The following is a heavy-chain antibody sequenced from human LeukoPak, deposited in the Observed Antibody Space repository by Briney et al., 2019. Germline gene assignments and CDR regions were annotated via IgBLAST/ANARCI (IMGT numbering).Heavy chain of an antibody. CDR3: TRDCSPAMAMYFDY. V-gene: IGHV3-49*03. Sequence: SLRLSRTPWGFTLGVHAMSCLRQATGKAVEGWGFIRNKAYDRTTLHDESGKRRCTIVKEDAKTIAYLYMNSLKSRDTPVYYCTRDCSPAMAMYFDYWGQGTLVTVRS. J-gene: IGHJ4*02. CDR1: GFTLGVHA. D-gene: IGHD5-18*01. CDR2: IRNKAYDRTT.